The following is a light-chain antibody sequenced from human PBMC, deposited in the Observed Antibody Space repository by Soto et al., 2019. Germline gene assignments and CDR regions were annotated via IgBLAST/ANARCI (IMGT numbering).Light chain of an antibody. J-gene: IGKJ4*02. Sequence: EVVLTKSQGTTSLSPGERATRACRASQSVSSSYLAWYQQKPGQAPRLLIYGASSRATGIPDRFSGSGSGTDFTLTISRLEPEDVAAYYCQQYGSSPRTFGGGTKVDIK. CDR1: QSVSSSY. CDR3: QQYGSSPRT. V-gene: IGKV3-20*01. CDR2: GAS.